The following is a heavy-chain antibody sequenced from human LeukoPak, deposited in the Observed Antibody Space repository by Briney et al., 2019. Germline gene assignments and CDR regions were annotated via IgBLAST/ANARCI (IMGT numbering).Heavy chain of an antibody. D-gene: IGHD5-24*01. J-gene: IGHJ3*02. CDR3: ARGSRMAKWAFDI. V-gene: IGHV4-59*01. CDR2: IYYSGST. Sequence: SETLSLTCTVSGGSISSYYWSWIRQPPGKGLEWIGYIYYSGSTNYNPSLKSRVTISVDTSKNQFSLKLSSVTAADTAVYYCARGSRMAKWAFDIWGQGTMVTVSS. CDR1: GGSISSYY.